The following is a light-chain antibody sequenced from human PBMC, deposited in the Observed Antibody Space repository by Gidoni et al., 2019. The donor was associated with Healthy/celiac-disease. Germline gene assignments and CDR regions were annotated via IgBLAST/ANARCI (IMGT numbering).Light chain of an antibody. CDR2: DVN. V-gene: IGLV2-11*01. Sequence: QSALTQPRSVSGSPGQSVTIPCTGTSRDVGGYNYVSWYHQHPGKAPKLMIYDVNKRPSGVPDRFSGSKSGNTASLTISGLQAEDEADYYCCSYAGSYTFVVLGGGTKLTVL. CDR3: CSYAGSYTFVV. J-gene: IGLJ2*01. CDR1: SRDVGGYNY.